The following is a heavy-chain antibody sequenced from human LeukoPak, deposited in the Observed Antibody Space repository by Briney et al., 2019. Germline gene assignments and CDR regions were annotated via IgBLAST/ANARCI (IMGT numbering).Heavy chain of an antibody. D-gene: IGHD3-10*01. Sequence: SETLSLTCAVYGGSFSGYYWSWIRQPPGKGLEWIGEINHSRSTNYNPSLKSRVTISVDTSKNQFSLKLSSVTAADTAVYYCARLKGSGSYSRRFDYWGQGTLVTVSS. CDR2: INHSRST. CDR3: ARLKGSGSYSRRFDY. CDR1: GGSFSGYY. J-gene: IGHJ4*02. V-gene: IGHV4-34*01.